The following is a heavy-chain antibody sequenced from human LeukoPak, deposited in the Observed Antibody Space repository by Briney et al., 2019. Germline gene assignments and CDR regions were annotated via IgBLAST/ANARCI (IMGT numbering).Heavy chain of an antibody. J-gene: IGHJ4*02. CDR1: GGSISSYY. V-gene: IGHV4-59*01. D-gene: IGHD6-13*01. CDR3: ARDVAAAGMGCDY. CDR2: IYYSGST. Sequence: PSETLSLTCTVSGGSISSYYWSWIRQPPGKGLEWIGYIYYSGSTNYNPSLKSRVTISVDTSKNQFSLKLSSVTAADTAVYYCARDVAAAGMGCDYWGQGTLVTVSS.